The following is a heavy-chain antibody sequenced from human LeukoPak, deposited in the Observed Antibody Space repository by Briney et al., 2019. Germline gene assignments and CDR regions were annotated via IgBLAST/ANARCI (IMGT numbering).Heavy chain of an antibody. CDR2: ISGSGGST. V-gene: IGHV3-23*01. Sequence: GGSLRLSCAASGFTFSTYAMSWVRQAPGRGLEWVSSISGSGGSTSYADSVKGRFTISRDNAKNSLYLQMNSLRAEDTAVYYCARDLHTAMVHWGQGTLVTVSS. J-gene: IGHJ4*02. CDR3: ARDLHTAMVH. D-gene: IGHD5-18*01. CDR1: GFTFSTYA.